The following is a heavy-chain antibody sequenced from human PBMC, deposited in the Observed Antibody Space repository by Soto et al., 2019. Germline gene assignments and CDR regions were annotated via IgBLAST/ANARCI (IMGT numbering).Heavy chain of an antibody. V-gene: IGHV3-23*01. CDR3: ANYYGDYAGGEFFQH. D-gene: IGHD4-17*01. J-gene: IGHJ1*01. CDR1: GFTFSNYA. Sequence: EVQLLESGGDLVQPGGSPSLSCALSGFTFSNYAMNWVRQAPGKGLEWVSAITGSGRSTYYAESVKGRFTISRDNSKTTLYLQMNSLRAEDTAVYYCANYYGDYAGGEFFQHWGQGTLVTVSS. CDR2: ITGSGRST.